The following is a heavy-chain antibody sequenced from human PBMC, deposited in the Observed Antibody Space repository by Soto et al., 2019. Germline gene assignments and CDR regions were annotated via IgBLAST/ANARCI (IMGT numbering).Heavy chain of an antibody. CDR1: GFIFSSYS. D-gene: IGHD2-15*01. J-gene: IGHJ3*02. V-gene: IGHV3-48*01. CDR2: ISSSSSTI. Sequence: EVQLVESGGGLVQPGGSLRLSCAASGFIFSSYSMNWVRQAPGKGLEWISYISSSSSTIYYADAVKGRFTISRDNAKNSLLLQMNSLRAEDTAVYFCARARDPHCSAGNCSYAFDIWGKGTMVTVAS. CDR3: ARARDPHCSAGNCSYAFDI.